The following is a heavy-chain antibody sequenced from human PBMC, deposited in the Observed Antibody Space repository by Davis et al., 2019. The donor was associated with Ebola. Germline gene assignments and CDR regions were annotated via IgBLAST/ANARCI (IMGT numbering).Heavy chain of an antibody. J-gene: IGHJ6*02. CDR3: AKGDVVVIAIRGYGMDV. Sequence: GESLKISCAASGFTFSSYAMSRVRQAPGKGLEWVSAIRGRCGSPYYAHPVKGRFTISRDNSKNTLYLPMNSLRAEDTGVYYCAKGDVVVIAIRGYGMDVWGQGTTVTVSS. D-gene: IGHD2-21*01. V-gene: IGHV3-23*01. CDR1: GFTFSSYA. CDR2: IRGRCGSP.